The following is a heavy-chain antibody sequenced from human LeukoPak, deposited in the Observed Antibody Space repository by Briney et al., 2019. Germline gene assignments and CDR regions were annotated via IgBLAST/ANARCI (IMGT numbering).Heavy chain of an antibody. CDR3: ARHEDIGEYPLKY. V-gene: IGHV4-59*08. D-gene: IGHD4-17*01. CDR2: IYYSGST. Sequence: SETLSLTCTVSGGSISSYYWSWMRLPPGKGLEWIGYIYYSGSTNYNPSLKSRVTISVDTSKNQFSLKLTSVTAADTAVYYCARHEDIGEYPLKYWGQGTLVTVSS. CDR1: GGSISSYY. J-gene: IGHJ4*02.